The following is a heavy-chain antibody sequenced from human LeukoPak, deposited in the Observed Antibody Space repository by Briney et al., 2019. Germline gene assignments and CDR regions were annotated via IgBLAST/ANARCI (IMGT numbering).Heavy chain of an antibody. V-gene: IGHV1-8*03. D-gene: IGHD6-6*01. CDR2: MNPNSGNT. J-gene: IGHJ5*02. Sequence: GASVKVSCKASGYTFTGYYMHWVRQATGQGLEWMGWMNPNSGNTGYAQKFQGRVTITRNTSISTAYMEPSSLRSEDTAVYYCARGVGAARRRGAAAYWFDPWGQGTLVTVSS. CDR3: ARGVGAARRRGAAAYWFDP. CDR1: GYTFTGYY.